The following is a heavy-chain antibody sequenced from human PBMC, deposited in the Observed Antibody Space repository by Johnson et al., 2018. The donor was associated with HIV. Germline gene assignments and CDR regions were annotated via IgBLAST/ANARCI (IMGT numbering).Heavy chain of an antibody. J-gene: IGHJ3*02. CDR2: ISWNSGSI. D-gene: IGHD3-16*01. CDR1: GFTFDDYA. CDR3: AKADLGRGAFDI. V-gene: IGHV3-9*01. Sequence: VQLVESGGGLVQPGRSLRLSCAASGFTFDDYAMHWVRQAPGKGLEWVSGISWNSGSIGYADSVKGRFTISRDNAKNSLSLQMNSLRAEDTALYYCAKADLGRGAFDIWGQGTMVTVSS.